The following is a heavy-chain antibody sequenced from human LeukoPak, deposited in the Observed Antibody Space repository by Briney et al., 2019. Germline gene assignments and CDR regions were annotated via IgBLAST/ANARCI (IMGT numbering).Heavy chain of an antibody. Sequence: GGSQRLSCAASGFTFSNFWMSWVRQAPGKGLEWVANIKQDGGEKYYVDSVKGRFTISRDNAKNSVYLQMNNLRAADTAMYYCTKSGTTFDYWGLGTLVTVSS. J-gene: IGHJ4*02. V-gene: IGHV3-7*01. CDR2: IKQDGGEK. D-gene: IGHD1-14*01. CDR3: TKSGTTFDY. CDR1: GFTFSNFW.